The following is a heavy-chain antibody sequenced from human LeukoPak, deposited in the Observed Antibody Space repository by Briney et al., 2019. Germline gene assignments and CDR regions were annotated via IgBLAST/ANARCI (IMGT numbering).Heavy chain of an antibody. J-gene: IGHJ4*02. Sequence: ASVKVSCKASGYTFTSYDINWVRQASGQGLEWMGWINPNSGNTGFTQKFQGRVTVTRSTSISTAYMELSSLTSDDTAAYYCARTSTGTRGRYDVWGQGTLVTVSS. CDR1: GYTFTSYD. D-gene: IGHD1-1*01. CDR3: ARTSTGTRGRYDV. V-gene: IGHV1-8*01. CDR2: INPNSGNT.